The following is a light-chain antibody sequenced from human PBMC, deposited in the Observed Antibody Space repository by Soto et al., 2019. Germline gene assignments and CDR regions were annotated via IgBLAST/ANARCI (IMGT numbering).Light chain of an antibody. CDR2: SHN. J-gene: IGLJ1*01. CDR3: AAWDDSLNGYV. CDR1: SSNIGSNT. Sequence: QSVLTQPPSASGTPGQRVTISCSGSSSNIGSNTVNWYQQLPGTAPKLLIYSHNQRPSGVPDRFSGSKSGTSAALAISGLQSEDEADYDCAAWDDSLNGYVFGTGTKLTVL. V-gene: IGLV1-44*01.